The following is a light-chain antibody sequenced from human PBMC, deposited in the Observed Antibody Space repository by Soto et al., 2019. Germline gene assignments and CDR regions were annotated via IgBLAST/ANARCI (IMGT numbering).Light chain of an antibody. CDR3: SSHAGRGTVV. V-gene: IGLV2-23*01. Sequence: QSVLTQPASVSGSPGQAITISGTGTSSDVGRYNLVSWYQQHPGKAPKLMIYEATKRPSGVSNRFSGSKSGNTASLTISGLQAEDEADYYCSSHAGRGTVVFGGGTKVTVL. CDR2: EAT. CDR1: SSDVGRYNL. J-gene: IGLJ2*01.